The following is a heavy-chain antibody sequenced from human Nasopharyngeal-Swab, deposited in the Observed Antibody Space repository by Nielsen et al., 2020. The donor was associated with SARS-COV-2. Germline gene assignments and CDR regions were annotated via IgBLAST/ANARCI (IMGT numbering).Heavy chain of an antibody. CDR2: INDYEDRL. J-gene: IGHJ3*02. D-gene: IGHD3-16*01. CDR1: GFTFRDYA. V-gene: IGHV3-64D*06. Sequence: GESLKISCSASGFTFRDYAMHWVRQAPGKGLEYVSTINDYEDRLYYSDAVKGRFSISRDNSKNTLYLQMISLRAEDTAVYWCVKDLRGKYAFETWGQGTVVTVSS. CDR3: VKDLRGKYAFET.